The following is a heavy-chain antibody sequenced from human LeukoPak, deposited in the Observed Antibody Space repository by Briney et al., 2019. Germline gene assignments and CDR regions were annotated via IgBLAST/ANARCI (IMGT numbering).Heavy chain of an antibody. V-gene: IGHV3-74*01. CDR2: IKSDGITI. CDR1: GFTFSNYM. Sequence: GVLRLSCAASGFTFSNYMMHWVRQAPGKGLVWVSRIKSDGITITYADSVKGRFTISRDNAKNTLYLQMNSLRAEDTAVYYCLRDLNWSLDQWGQGTLVTVS. D-gene: IGHD1-20*01. CDR3: LRDLNWSLDQ. J-gene: IGHJ4*02.